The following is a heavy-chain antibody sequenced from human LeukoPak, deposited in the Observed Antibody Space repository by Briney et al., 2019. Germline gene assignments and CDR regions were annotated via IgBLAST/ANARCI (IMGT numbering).Heavy chain of an antibody. CDR1: VGSNSSYS. CDR3: AREWHHVFDY. V-gene: IGHV4-4*07. J-gene: IGHJ4*02. Sequence: SETLSLTFIVTVGSNSSYSWSWMRQPAGKGLEWIGRIYPRESPNYNPSLKSRVIMSVDESKNQFSLKLRSVTAADTAVYYCAREWHHVFDYSGQGNLVTVSS. CDR2: IYPRESP. D-gene: IGHD5-12*01.